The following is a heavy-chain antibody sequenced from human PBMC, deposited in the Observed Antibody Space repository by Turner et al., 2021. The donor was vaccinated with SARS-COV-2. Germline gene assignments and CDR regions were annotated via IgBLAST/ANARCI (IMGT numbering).Heavy chain of an antibody. Sequence: QVQLVESGGGVVQPGRSLSLSCAASGFTFSSYGMHWVRQAPGKGLEWVAVISYDGSNKYYADSVKGRFTISRDNSKNTLYLQMNSLRAEETAVYYCAKLLWQLVSPAGDFDYWGQGTLVTVSS. D-gene: IGHD6-6*01. V-gene: IGHV3-30*18. CDR1: GFTFSSYG. CDR2: ISYDGSNK. CDR3: AKLLWQLVSPAGDFDY. J-gene: IGHJ4*02.